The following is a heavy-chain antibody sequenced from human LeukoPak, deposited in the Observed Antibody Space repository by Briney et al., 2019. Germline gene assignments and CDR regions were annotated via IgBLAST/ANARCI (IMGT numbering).Heavy chain of an antibody. V-gene: IGHV1-18*01. Sequence: ASVKVSCKASGYTFTKYGVNWVRQAPGQGLEWMGWISPYNGNTKYAQNLQGRVTMTTDTSTTTAYMELRSLRSDDKAVYYCARSCRILDIVATIRARLGGNGFDIWGQGTMVTVSS. D-gene: IGHD5-12*01. CDR3: ARSCRILDIVATIRARLGGNGFDI. J-gene: IGHJ3*02. CDR1: GYTFTKYG. CDR2: ISPYNGNT.